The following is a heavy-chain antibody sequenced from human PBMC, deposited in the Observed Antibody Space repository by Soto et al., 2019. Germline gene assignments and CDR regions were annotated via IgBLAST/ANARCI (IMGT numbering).Heavy chain of an antibody. CDR2: ITTYNGNT. CDR3: ARGFSTTWETDYYYYGMDI. V-gene: IGHV1-18*01. Sequence: QVQLVQSGTEVKEPGASVKVSCKASGYTFTSFGFSWVRQAPGQGLEWMGWITTYNGNTKYAQKFQGRVTRTTEKATSTASMELRSLRSDDTAVYYCARGFSTTWETDYYYYGMDIWGQGTTVTVSS. CDR1: GYTFTSFG. D-gene: IGHD2-2*01. J-gene: IGHJ6*02.